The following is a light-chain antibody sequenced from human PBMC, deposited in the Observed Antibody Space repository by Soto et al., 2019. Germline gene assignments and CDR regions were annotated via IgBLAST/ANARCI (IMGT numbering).Light chain of an antibody. CDR1: QNISNY. CDR2: DVS. V-gene: IGKV3-11*01. Sequence: IVLIQSPATLSVSPGERATLSCRASQNISNYLIWYQQKPGQAPRLLIYDVSNRATDIPARFSGSGSGTDFTLTISSLEPEDFAVYYCQQRSNWPPITFGQGTRLE. J-gene: IGKJ5*01. CDR3: QQRSNWPPIT.